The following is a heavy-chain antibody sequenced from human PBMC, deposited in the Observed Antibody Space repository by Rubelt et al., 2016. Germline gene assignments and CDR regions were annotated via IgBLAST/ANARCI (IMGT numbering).Heavy chain of an antibody. Sequence: QVQLVESGGGLVKPGGSLRLSCAASGFTFSDYYMNWIRQAPGKGLEWIGSIYHSGSTYYNPSLKSRVTISVDTYKKQFSLKLRSGTAADTAVYYCATPMYCSGCRCYLGFDYWGQGTLVTVSS. CDR1: GFTFSDYY. V-gene: IGHV4-38-2*01. J-gene: IGHJ4*02. CDR3: ATPMYCSGCRCYLGFDY. D-gene: IGHD2-15*01. CDR2: IYHSGST.